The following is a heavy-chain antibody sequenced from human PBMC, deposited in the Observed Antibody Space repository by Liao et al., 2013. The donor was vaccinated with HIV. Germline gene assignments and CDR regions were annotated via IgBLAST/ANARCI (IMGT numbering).Heavy chain of an antibody. CDR1: GGSFSGYY. J-gene: IGHJ6*03. D-gene: IGHD3-22*01. V-gene: IGHV4-34*01. CDR3: ARRSYYYDSSGYFSAPYYYYYYMDV. Sequence: QVQLQQWGAGLLKPSETLSLTCAVYGGSFSGYYWSWIRQPPEKGLEWFGEINHSGSTNYNPSLKSRVTISVDTSKNQFSLKLSSVTAADTAVYYCARRSYYYDSSGYFSAPYYYYYYMDVWGKGTTVTVSS. CDR2: INHSGST.